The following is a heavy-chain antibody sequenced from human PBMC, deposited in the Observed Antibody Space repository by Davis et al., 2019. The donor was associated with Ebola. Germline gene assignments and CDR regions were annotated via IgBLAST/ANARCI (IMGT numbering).Heavy chain of an antibody. Sequence: HTGGSLRLSCAASGFTDSRDYMSWVRQAPGKGLVWVSRIKTDGSSTGYGDSVQGRFTISRDNAKNSLYLQMNSLRDEDTAVYYCAREGDYYDSSGYYGYWGQGTLVTVSS. CDR3: AREGDYYDSSGYYGY. CDR2: IKTDGSST. V-gene: IGHV3-74*01. D-gene: IGHD3-22*01. J-gene: IGHJ4*02. CDR1: GFTDSRDY.